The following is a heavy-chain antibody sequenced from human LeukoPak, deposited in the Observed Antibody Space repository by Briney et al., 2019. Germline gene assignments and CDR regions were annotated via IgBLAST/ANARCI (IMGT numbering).Heavy chain of an antibody. Sequence: GGSLRLSCAASGFTFSSYCMHWVRQAPGKGLEWVAVIWYDGSNKYYADSVKGRFTISRDNSKNTLYLQMNSLRAEDTAVYYCARARSMTTVVTSFDYWGQGTLVTVSS. V-gene: IGHV3-33*01. J-gene: IGHJ4*02. D-gene: IGHD4-17*01. CDR3: ARARSMTTVVTSFDY. CDR2: IWYDGSNK. CDR1: GFTFSSYC.